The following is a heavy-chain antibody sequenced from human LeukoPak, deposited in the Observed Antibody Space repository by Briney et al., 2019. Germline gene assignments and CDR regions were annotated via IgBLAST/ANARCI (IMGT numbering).Heavy chain of an antibody. D-gene: IGHD6-19*01. V-gene: IGHV3-15*01. Sequence: GGSLRLSCAASGFTFSSYAMSWVRQAPGKGLEWVGRIKSKTDGGTTDYAAPVKGRFTTSRDDSKNTLYLQMNSLKTEDTAVYYCTTRSLAVAGTDYWGQGTLVTVSS. CDR1: GFTFSSYA. J-gene: IGHJ4*02. CDR3: TTRSLAVAGTDY. CDR2: IKSKTDGGTT.